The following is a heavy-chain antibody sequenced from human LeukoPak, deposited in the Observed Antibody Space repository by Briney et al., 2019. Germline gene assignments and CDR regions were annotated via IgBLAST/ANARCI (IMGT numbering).Heavy chain of an antibody. D-gene: IGHD6-13*01. Sequence: QLQLQESGPGLVKPSETLSLICTVSGGSITDTSYFWGWIRQPPGEGLEWIGSIYYRGNTYYSPSLKSRVTLFVDTSKNQFSLKLSSVTAADTANCARRKVAAEIDYWGQGTLVTVSS. CDR2: IYYRGNT. CDR3: ARRKVAAEIDY. CDR1: GGSITDTSYF. J-gene: IGHJ4*02. V-gene: IGHV4-39*01.